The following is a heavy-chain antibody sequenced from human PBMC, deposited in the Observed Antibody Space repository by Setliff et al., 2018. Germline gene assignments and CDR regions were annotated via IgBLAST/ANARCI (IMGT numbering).Heavy chain of an antibody. Sequence: PGGSLRLSCVASVFTFSTYSMHWVRQAPGKGLEWVAVIWDDGGNKYHADAVKGRFTISRDNSKSTLYLQMNSLRAEDTAVYYCASDGGLLQFLEWSRSYMDVWGKGTTVTV. CDR3: ASDGGLLQFLEWSRSYMDV. CDR2: IWDDGGNK. V-gene: IGHV3-33*08. J-gene: IGHJ6*03. CDR1: VFTFSTYS. D-gene: IGHD3-3*01.